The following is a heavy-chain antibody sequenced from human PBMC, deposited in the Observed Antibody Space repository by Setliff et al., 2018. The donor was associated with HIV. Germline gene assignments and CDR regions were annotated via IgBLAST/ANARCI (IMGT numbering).Heavy chain of an antibody. V-gene: IGHV3-48*03. Sequence: GGSLRLSCAASGFTFNTYEMNWVRQAPGKGLEWISYISRSGTTIYYADSVKGRFTISRDNAKKSLYLQMNSLRGEDTAIYYCAGDYLDSSDYRSGFKHWGQGTLVT. CDR3: AGDYLDSSDYRSGFKH. CDR2: ISRSGTTI. CDR1: GFTFNTYE. J-gene: IGHJ4*02. D-gene: IGHD3-22*01.